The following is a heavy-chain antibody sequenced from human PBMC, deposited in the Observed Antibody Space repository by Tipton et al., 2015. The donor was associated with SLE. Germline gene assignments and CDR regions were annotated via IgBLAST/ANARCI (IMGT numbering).Heavy chain of an antibody. CDR1: GGSISSYY. CDR3: ARQSYPGLVVYAHNWFDP. CDR2: IYYSGST. D-gene: IGHD2-8*02. Sequence: LRLSCTVSGGSISSYYWSWIRQPPGKGLEWIGYIYYSGSTNYNPSLKSRVTISVDTSKNQFSLKLTPVTAADTAVYYCARQSYPGLVVYAHNWFDPWGQGTLVTVSS. J-gene: IGHJ5*02. V-gene: IGHV4-59*08.